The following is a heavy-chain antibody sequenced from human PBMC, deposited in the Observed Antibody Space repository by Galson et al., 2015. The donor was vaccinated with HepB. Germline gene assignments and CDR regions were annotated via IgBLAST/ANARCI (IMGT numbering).Heavy chain of an antibody. D-gene: IGHD2-15*01. J-gene: IGHJ4*02. CDR3: AKGYRLRDCSGGSCYTPDY. CDR2: ISGSGGST. V-gene: IGHV3-23*01. Sequence: SLRLSCAASGFTFSSYAMSWVRQAPGKGLEWVSGISGSGGSTYYADSVKGRFTISRDNSKNTLFLQMNSLRAEDTAVYYCAKGYRLRDCSGGSCYTPDYWGQGTLVTVSS. CDR1: GFTFSSYA.